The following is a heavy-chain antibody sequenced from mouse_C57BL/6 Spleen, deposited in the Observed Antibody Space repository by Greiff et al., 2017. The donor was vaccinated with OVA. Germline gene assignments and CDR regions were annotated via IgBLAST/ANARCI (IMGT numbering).Heavy chain of an antibody. CDR3: ARSTMINLYFDY. J-gene: IGHJ2*01. V-gene: IGHV1-64*01. CDR2: IHPNSGST. D-gene: IGHD2-4*01. Sequence: QVQLQQPGAELVKPGASVKLSCKASGYTFTSYWMHWVKQRPGQGLEWIGMIHPNSGSTNYNEKFKSKATLTVDKSSSTAYTQLSSLTSEDSAVYYCARSTMINLYFDYWGQGTTLTVSS. CDR1: GYTFTSYW.